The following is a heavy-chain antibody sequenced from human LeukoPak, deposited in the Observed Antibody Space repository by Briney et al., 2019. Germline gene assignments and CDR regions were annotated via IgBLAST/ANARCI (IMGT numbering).Heavy chain of an antibody. J-gene: IGHJ5*02. D-gene: IGHD3-9*01. CDR1: GGSISSGSYY. CDR3: ARNKYDILTGYFRRNNWFDP. V-gene: IGHV4-61*09. Sequence: PSQTLSLTCSVSGGSISSGSYYWSWIRQPAGKGLEWIGHIYTSGNTNYNPSLKSRVTISVDMSKNQFSLKLSSVTAADTAVYYCARNKYDILTGYFRRNNWFDPWGQGTLVTVSS. CDR2: IYTSGNT.